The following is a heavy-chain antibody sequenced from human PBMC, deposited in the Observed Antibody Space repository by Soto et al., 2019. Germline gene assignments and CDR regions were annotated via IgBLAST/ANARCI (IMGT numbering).Heavy chain of an antibody. J-gene: IGHJ6*02. CDR2: INHSGST. D-gene: IGHD3-3*01. V-gene: IGHV4-34*01. Sequence: LSLTCAVYGGSFSGYYWSWIRQPPGKGLEWIGEINHSGSTNYNPSLKSRVTISVDTSKNQFSLKLSSVTAADTAVYYCARVSYDFWSGYEAGYYYYYGMDVWGQGTTVTVSS. CDR1: GGSFSGYY. CDR3: ARVSYDFWSGYEAGYYYYYGMDV.